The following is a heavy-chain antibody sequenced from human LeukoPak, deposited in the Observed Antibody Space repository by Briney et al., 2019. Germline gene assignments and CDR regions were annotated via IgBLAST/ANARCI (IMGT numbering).Heavy chain of an antibody. Sequence: GASVKVSCKVSGYTLTELSMHWVRQAPGKGLEWMGGFDPEDGETIYAQKFQGRVTMTGDTSTDTAYMELSSLRSEDTAVYYCATPFPRGTMIVVTFPFDYWGQGTLVTVSS. J-gene: IGHJ4*02. CDR2: FDPEDGET. V-gene: IGHV1-24*01. CDR3: ATPFPRGTMIVVTFPFDY. CDR1: GYTLTELS. D-gene: IGHD3-22*01.